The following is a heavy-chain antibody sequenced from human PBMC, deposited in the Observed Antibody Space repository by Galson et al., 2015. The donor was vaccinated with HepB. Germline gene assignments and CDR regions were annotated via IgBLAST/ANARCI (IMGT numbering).Heavy chain of an antibody. CDR2: INPGNGDT. V-gene: IGHV1-3*01. J-gene: IGHJ6*02. CDR1: GYTFINYV. Sequence: SVKVSCKASGYTFINYVLHWVRQAPGQRLEWMGRINPGNGDTKYSQNFQGRVTISRDTSATAAYMELSGLRSEDTAMYYCARDYYGKDVWRQGTTVTVSS. CDR3: ARDYYGKDV.